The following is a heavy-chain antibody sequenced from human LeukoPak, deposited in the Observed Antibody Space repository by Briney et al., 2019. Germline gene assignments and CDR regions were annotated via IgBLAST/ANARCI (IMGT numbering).Heavy chain of an antibody. V-gene: IGHV3-23*01. CDR2: ISASGGST. CDR3: AKRATPSPHFDY. CDR1: GFTFSYA. D-gene: IGHD2-15*01. J-gene: IGHJ4*02. Sequence: GGSLRLSCEASGFTFSYAMSWVRQAPEKGLEWVSAISASGGSTYYADSVKGRFTISRDNSENTLYLQMNSLRAEDTAVYYCAKRATPSPHFDYWGQGTLVTVSS.